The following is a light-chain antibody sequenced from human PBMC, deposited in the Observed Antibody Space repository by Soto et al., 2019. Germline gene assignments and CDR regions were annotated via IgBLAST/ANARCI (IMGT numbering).Light chain of an antibody. CDR2: AAS. Sequence: DIQMTQSQTSLSASVGDRVTITCRASQDIRNFVAWYQQKPGKSPKLLIYAASTLQSGVPSRFSGSGSGTDFTPTINSLQPEYVATYSCQKYSSVPVFGPGTKVEIK. V-gene: IGKV1-27*01. CDR3: QKYSSVPV. J-gene: IGKJ3*01. CDR1: QDIRNF.